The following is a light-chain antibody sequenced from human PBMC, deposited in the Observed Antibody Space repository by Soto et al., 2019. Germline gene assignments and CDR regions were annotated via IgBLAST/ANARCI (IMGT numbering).Light chain of an antibody. V-gene: IGKV3-20*01. Sequence: EIVLTQSPGILSLSPGERATLSCRASQSVSSSFLAWYQQKPGQAPRLLIYGASSRATDFPDRFSGSGSGTDFTLTITRLEPEDFAVYYCRQYGSSPITFGQGTRLAIK. J-gene: IGKJ5*01. CDR2: GAS. CDR1: QSVSSSF. CDR3: RQYGSSPIT.